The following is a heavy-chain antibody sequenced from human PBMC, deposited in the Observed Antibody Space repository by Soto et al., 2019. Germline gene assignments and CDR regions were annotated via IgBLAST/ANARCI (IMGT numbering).Heavy chain of an antibody. D-gene: IGHD1-7*01. CDR3: AREEGTELDF. J-gene: IGHJ4*02. V-gene: IGHV1-2*02. CDR2: INPKNGGT. CDR1: GYTFTDAY. Sequence: QVRLVQSGAEVKKPGASVKVTSKPSGYTFTDAYIHWVRQAPGQGLEWLGWINPKNGGTNYAQKFQGRVTMTRDTSSSTAFMELSSLNSNDTAVYYCAREEGTELDFWGQGTLVTVSS.